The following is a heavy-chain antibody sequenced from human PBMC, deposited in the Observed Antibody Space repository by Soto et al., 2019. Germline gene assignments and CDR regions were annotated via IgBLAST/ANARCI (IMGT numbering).Heavy chain of an antibody. D-gene: IGHD5-18*01. V-gene: IGHV4-39*01. CDR2: IHYSGRT. CDR3: ARQEGYTAGCQGY. CDR1: GASISSSDYY. Sequence: QVQLQESGPGLVKPSETLSLTCSVSGASISSSDYYWGWIRQPPGEVLEWIGNIHYSGRTNYNPSLNSRVTISLDTSKNQFSLKLSSVTAADTAVYYCARQEGYTAGCQGYWGQGTLVTVSS. J-gene: IGHJ4*02.